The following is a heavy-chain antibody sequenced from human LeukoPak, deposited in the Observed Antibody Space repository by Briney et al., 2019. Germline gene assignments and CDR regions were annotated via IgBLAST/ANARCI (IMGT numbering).Heavy chain of an antibody. Sequence: GGSLRLSCAASGFTFSSYWMSWVRQAPGKGLEWVANIKQDGSEKYYVDSVKGRFTISRDNAKNSRYLQMNRLRAEDTAVYYCARDRNYYYYMDVWGKGTTVTVSS. CDR2: IKQDGSEK. J-gene: IGHJ6*03. V-gene: IGHV3-7*01. CDR1: GFTFSSYW. CDR3: ARDRNYYYYMDV.